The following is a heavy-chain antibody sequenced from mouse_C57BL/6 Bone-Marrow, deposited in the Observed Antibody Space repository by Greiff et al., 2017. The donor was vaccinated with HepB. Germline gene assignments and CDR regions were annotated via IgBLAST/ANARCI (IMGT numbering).Heavy chain of an antibody. CDR1: GFSLTSYG. V-gene: IGHV2-2*01. CDR3: ARGGFITTVVEYFDV. Sequence: VKVVESGPGLVQPSQSLSITCTVSGFSLTSYGVHWVRQSPGKGLEWLGVIWSGGSTDYNAAFISRLSISKDNSKSQVFFKMNSLQADDTAIYYCARGGFITTVVEYFDVWGTGTTVTVSS. CDR2: IWSGGST. D-gene: IGHD1-1*01. J-gene: IGHJ1*03.